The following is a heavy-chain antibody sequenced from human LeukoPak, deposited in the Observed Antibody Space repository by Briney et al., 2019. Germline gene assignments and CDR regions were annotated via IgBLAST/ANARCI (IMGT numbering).Heavy chain of an antibody. Sequence: SGTLSLTCAVSGGSISSSNWWSWVRQPPGKGLEWIGEIYHSGSTNYNPSLKSRVTMSVDKSKNQFSLKLSSVTAADTAVYYCARRKEGGYCSGGSCYPFAFDIWGQGTMVTVSS. CDR2: IYHSGST. D-gene: IGHD2-15*01. CDR1: GGSISSSNW. J-gene: IGHJ3*02. V-gene: IGHV4-4*02. CDR3: ARRKEGGYCSGGSCYPFAFDI.